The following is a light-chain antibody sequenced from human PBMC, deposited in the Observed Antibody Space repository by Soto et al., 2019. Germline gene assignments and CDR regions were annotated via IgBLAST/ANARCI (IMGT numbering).Light chain of an antibody. CDR3: CSYAGSYTFV. J-gene: IGLJ1*01. V-gene: IGLV2-11*01. CDR2: DVS. Sequence: QSALTQPRSVSGSPGQSVTISCTGTSSDVAAYNYVSWYQQHPGKAPKLLICDVSRRPSGVPDRFSGSKSGNTASLTISGLQAEDEADYYCCSYAGSYTFVFGIGTKVTVL. CDR1: SSDVAAYNY.